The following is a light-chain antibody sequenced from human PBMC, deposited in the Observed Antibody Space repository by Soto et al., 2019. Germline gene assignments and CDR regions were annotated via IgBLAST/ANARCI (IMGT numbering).Light chain of an antibody. CDR3: QQYNNWHT. CDR1: QSVSSN. Sequence: EIMMTQPPATLSVSPGERATLSCRASQSVSSNLAWYQQKPGQAPRLLIYGASTRATGIPARFSGSGSGTEFTLTISSLQSEDFAVYYCQQYNNWHTFGQGTKVDIK. V-gene: IGKV3D-15*01. CDR2: GAS. J-gene: IGKJ1*01.